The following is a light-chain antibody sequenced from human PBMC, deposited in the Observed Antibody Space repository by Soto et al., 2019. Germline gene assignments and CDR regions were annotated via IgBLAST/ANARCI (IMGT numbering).Light chain of an antibody. CDR2: DAS. Sequence: EIVLTQSPATLSLSPGERATLSCRASQSVSSFVAWYQQKPGQAPRLLIYDASNRATGIPARFSGSGSGTDFTLTISSLEPEDFSVYYCQQRSYGPLTFVGGPKGAIK. V-gene: IGKV3-11*01. J-gene: IGKJ4*01. CDR3: QQRSYGPLT. CDR1: QSVSSF.